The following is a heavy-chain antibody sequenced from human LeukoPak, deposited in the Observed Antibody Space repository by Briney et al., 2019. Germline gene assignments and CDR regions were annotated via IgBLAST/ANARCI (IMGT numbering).Heavy chain of an antibody. CDR1: GGSFSGYY. D-gene: IGHD1-7*01. Sequence: SGTLSLTCAVYGGSFSGYYWSWIRQPPGKGLEWIGEINHSGSTNYNPSLKSRVTISVDTSKNQFSLKLSSVTAADTAVYYCARIPWYNWNYAWFDPWGQGTLVTVSS. J-gene: IGHJ5*02. V-gene: IGHV4-34*01. CDR3: ARIPWYNWNYAWFDP. CDR2: INHSGST.